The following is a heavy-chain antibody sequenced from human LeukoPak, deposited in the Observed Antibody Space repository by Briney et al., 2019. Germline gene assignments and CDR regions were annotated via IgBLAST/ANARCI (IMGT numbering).Heavy chain of an antibody. CDR3: ARRSGIAVAGAFDY. D-gene: IGHD6-19*01. V-gene: IGHV3-23*01. CDR1: GFTFSTFA. J-gene: IGHJ4*02. Sequence: GGSLRLSCEASGFTFSTFAMIWVRQPPGKGLEWVSSIFPSGGEIHYADSVRGRFTISRDNSKSTLSLQMNSLRAEDTAIYYCARRSGIAVAGAFDYWGQGTLVTVSS. CDR2: IFPSGGEI.